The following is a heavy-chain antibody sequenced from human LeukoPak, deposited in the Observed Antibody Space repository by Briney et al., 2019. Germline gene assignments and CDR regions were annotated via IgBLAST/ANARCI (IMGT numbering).Heavy chain of an antibody. D-gene: IGHD1-26*01. Sequence: ASVKVSCKASGYTFTSYGISWVRQAPGQGLEWMGWISAYNGNTNYAQKLQGRVTMTTDTSTSTAYKELRSLRSDDTAVYYCARGPYSGTATSYFDYWGQGTLVTVSS. CDR1: GYTFTSYG. CDR2: ISAYNGNT. J-gene: IGHJ4*02. V-gene: IGHV1-18*01. CDR3: ARGPYSGTATSYFDY.